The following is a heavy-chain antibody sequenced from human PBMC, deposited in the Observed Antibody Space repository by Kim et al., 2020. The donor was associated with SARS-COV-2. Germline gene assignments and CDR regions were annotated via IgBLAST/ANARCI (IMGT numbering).Heavy chain of an antibody. J-gene: IGHJ6*02. CDR2: ISGSGGSS. CDR1: GFTFSSYG. D-gene: IGHD3-10*01. Sequence: GGSLRLSCAASGFTFSSYGMHWVRQAPGKGLEWVSGISGSGGSSYYADSVKGRFTISRDNSKDTVYLQMNSLRADDTAVYYCVKSVGEYYYYYGLDVWG. V-gene: IGHV3-23*01. CDR3: VKSVGEYYYYYGLDV.